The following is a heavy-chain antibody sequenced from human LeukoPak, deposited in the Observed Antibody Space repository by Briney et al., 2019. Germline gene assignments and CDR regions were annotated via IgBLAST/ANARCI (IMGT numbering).Heavy chain of an antibody. CDR2: INTDGSRT. CDR3: ARTVVAAKTYYFDY. CDR1: GFSNYW. V-gene: IGHV3-74*01. Sequence: GGSLRLSCAASGFSNYWMHWARQAPGKGLVWVSRINTDGSRTSYADSVRGRFTISRDNSKNTLYLQMNSLRPEDTALYYCARTVVAAKTYYFDYWGRGTLVTVSS. D-gene: IGHD2-15*01. J-gene: IGHJ4*02.